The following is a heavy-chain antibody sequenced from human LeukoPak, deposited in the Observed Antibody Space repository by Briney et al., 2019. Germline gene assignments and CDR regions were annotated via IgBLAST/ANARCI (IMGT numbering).Heavy chain of an antibody. J-gene: IGHJ4*02. CDR1: GYTFTGYY. Sequence: GASVTVSCKASGYTFTGYYMHWVRQAPGQGLEWMGWINPNSGGTNYAQKFQGRVTMTRDTSISTAYMELSRLRSDDTAVYYRARVEMATIGGTDYWGQGTLVTVSS. CDR3: ARVEMATIGGTDY. V-gene: IGHV1-2*02. D-gene: IGHD5-24*01. CDR2: INPNSGGT.